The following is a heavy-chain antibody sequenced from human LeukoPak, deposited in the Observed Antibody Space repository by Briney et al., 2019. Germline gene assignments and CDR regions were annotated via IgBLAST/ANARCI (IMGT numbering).Heavy chain of an antibody. CDR2: IYYSGST. V-gene: IGHV4-31*03. Sequence: SETLSVTCTVSGGSISSGGYYWSWIRQHPGKGLEWIGYIYYSGSTYYNPSLKSRVTISVDTSKNQFSLKLSSVTAADTAVYYCARENYYGSAKVNAFDIWGQGTMVTVSS. CDR1: GGSISSGGYY. CDR3: ARENYYGSAKVNAFDI. D-gene: IGHD3-10*01. J-gene: IGHJ3*02.